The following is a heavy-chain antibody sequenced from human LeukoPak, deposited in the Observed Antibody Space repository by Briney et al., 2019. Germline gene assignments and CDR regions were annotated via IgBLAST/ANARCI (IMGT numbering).Heavy chain of an antibody. V-gene: IGHV1-8*03. CDR3: ARVLGGLGLWLLPYDY. CDR2: MNPNSGNT. J-gene: IGHJ4*02. Sequence: ASVKVSCKASGYTFTSYDINWVRQATGQGLEWMGWMNPNSGNTGYAQKFQGRVTITRNTSISTAYMELSSLRSVDTAVYYCARVLGGLGLWLLPYDYWGQGTLVTVSS. D-gene: IGHD4-23*01. CDR1: GYTFTSYD.